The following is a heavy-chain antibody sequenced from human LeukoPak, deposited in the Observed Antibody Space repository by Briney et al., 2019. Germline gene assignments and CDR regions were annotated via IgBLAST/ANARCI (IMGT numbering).Heavy chain of an antibody. CDR3: ARQPPQYYGMDV. D-gene: IGHD1-14*01. CDR2: IYTSGST. V-gene: IGHV4-4*07. J-gene: IGHJ6*02. CDR1: GGSFSNYY. Sequence: SETLSLTCIVSGGSFSNYYWSWVRQPPGKGLEWIGRIYTSGSTNYNPSVKSRVAMSLDTSNNQFSLKLTAVTAADTAVYYCARQPPQYYGMDVWGQGTTVNVSS.